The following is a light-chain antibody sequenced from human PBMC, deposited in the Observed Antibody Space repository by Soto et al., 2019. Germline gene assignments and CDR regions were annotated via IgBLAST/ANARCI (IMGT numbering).Light chain of an antibody. CDR1: SSDVGAYNY. J-gene: IGLJ1*01. CDR2: DVS. Sequence: QSVLTQPRSVSGSPGQSVTISCAGTSSDVGAYNYVSWYQQHPGKAPKLMISDVSERPSGVPDRFSGSKSGNTASLTIPGLQGEDEADYSCCSYAVSSGVFGTGTKVTVL. V-gene: IGLV2-11*01. CDR3: CSYAVSSGV.